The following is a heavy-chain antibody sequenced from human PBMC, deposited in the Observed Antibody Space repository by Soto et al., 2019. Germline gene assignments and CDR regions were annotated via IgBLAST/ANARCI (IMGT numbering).Heavy chain of an antibody. V-gene: IGHV1-18*01. J-gene: IGHJ4*02. CDR2: ISAYNGNT. CDR3: ARDTPVVVVAARFDY. D-gene: IGHD2-15*01. CDR1: GYTFTSYG. Sequence: QVQLVQSGAEVKKPGASVKVSCKASGYTFTSYGISWVRQAPGQGLEWMGWISAYNGNTNYAQKLQGRVTMTTDTPTSTAYMELRSLRSDDTAVYYCARDTPVVVVAARFDYWGQGTLVTVSS.